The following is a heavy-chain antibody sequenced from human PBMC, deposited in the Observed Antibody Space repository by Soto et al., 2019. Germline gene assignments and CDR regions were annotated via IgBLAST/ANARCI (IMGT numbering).Heavy chain of an antibody. Sequence: ASVKVSCKASGYTFTGYYMHWVRQAPGQGLEWMGWINPNSGGTNYAQKFQGRVTMTRDTSTSTAYMELSSLRSDDTAVYYCSRDRYYYDSSGSSPDAFDIWGQGTMVTVSS. D-gene: IGHD3-22*01. CDR2: INPNSGGT. J-gene: IGHJ3*02. CDR1: GYTFTGYY. V-gene: IGHV1-2*02. CDR3: SRDRYYYDSSGSSPDAFDI.